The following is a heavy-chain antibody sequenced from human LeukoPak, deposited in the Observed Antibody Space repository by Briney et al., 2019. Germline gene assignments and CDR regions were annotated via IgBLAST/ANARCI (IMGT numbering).Heavy chain of an antibody. Sequence: PSETLSLTCTVSGGSISSHYWSWIPQPPGKGLEWIGYIYYSGSTNYNPSLKSRVTISVDTSKNQFSLKLSSVTAADTAVYYCARVGSSGWYFGYWGQGTLVTVSS. J-gene: IGHJ4*02. D-gene: IGHD6-19*01. CDR1: GGSISSHY. V-gene: IGHV4-59*11. CDR3: ARVGSSGWYFGY. CDR2: IYYSGST.